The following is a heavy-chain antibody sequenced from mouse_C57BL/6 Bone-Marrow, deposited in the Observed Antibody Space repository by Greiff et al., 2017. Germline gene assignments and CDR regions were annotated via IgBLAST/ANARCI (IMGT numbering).Heavy chain of an antibody. CDR2: IDPSDSYT. Sequence: QVQLQQPGAELVRPGTSVKLSCKASGYTFTSYWMHWVKQRPGQGLEWIGVIDPSDSYTNYNQKFKGKATLTVDTSSSTAYMQLSSLTSADSAVYYCARYYGSSYFDYWGQGTTLTGSS. J-gene: IGHJ2*01. D-gene: IGHD1-1*01. CDR1: GYTFTSYW. V-gene: IGHV1-59*01. CDR3: ARYYGSSYFDY.